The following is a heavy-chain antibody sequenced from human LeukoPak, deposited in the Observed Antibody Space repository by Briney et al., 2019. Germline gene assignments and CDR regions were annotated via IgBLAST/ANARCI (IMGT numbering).Heavy chain of an antibody. CDR2: IYYSGST. CDR3: ARLYTAVADS. J-gene: IGHJ4*02. D-gene: IGHD6-19*01. CDR1: GGSISSYY. V-gene: IGHV4-59*01. Sequence: PSETLSLTCTVSGGSISSYYWSWIRQPPGKGLEWIGYIYYSGSTNYNPSLKSRVTISVDTSKNQFSLELSSVTAADTAVYYCARLYTAVADSWGQGTLVTVSS.